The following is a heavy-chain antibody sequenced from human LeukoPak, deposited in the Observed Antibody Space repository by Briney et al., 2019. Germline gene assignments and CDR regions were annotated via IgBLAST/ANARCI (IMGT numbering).Heavy chain of an antibody. V-gene: IGHV1-2*02. CDR3: ASGTYGHDY. J-gene: IGHJ4*02. D-gene: IGHD4-17*01. CDR1: GYTFIGYY. CDR2: INPNSSST. Sequence: ASVTVSCTASGYTFIGYYMHWVRQAPGQGLEWMGWINPNSSSTKYAQNFQGRVTMTRDTSISTAYMELSRLTSDDTAVYYCASGTYGHDYWGQGTLVTVSS.